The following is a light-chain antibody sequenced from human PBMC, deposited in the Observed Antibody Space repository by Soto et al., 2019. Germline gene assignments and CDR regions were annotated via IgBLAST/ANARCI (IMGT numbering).Light chain of an antibody. CDR2: KDS. Sequence: SYELTQPPSVSVSPGQTARITCSGDALPKQYAYWYQQKPGQDPVLVIYKDSEMPSGIPERFSGSSSGTTVTLTISGVQAEDEADYYCQSAESSGTYVVFGGGTKLTVL. CDR1: ALPKQY. V-gene: IGLV3-25*03. CDR3: QSAESSGTYVV. J-gene: IGLJ2*01.